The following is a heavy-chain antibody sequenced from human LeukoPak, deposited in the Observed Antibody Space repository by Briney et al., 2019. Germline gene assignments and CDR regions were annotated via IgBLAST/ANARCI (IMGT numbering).Heavy chain of an antibody. V-gene: IGHV3-11*04. CDR2: ISGGVGSI. D-gene: IGHD2/OR15-2a*01. CDR3: ARTDYLSWFDP. J-gene: IGHJ5*02. Sequence: GGSLRLSCAASGFMFSDYYMSWIRQAPGKGLEWVSYISGGVGSIYYADSVKGRFTISRDNAKNSLYLQMNSLRADDTAVYFCARTDYLSWFDPWGQGTLVTVSS. CDR1: GFMFSDYY.